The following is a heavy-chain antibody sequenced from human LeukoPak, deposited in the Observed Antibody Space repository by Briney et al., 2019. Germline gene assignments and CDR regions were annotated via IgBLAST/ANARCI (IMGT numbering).Heavy chain of an antibody. CDR3: ARDPYGDYGYFDY. Sequence: ASVKVSCKASGYTFTNYYMHWVRQAPGQGLEWMGIINPSGGSISYAQKFQGRVTMTRDTSTSTVYMELSSLRSEDTAVYYCARDPYGDYGYFDYWGQGTLATVSS. CDR1: GYTFTNYY. J-gene: IGHJ4*02. CDR2: INPSGGSI. V-gene: IGHV1-46*01. D-gene: IGHD4-17*01.